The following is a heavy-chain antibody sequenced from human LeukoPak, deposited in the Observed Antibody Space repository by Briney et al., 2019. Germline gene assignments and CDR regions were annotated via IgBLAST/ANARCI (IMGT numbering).Heavy chain of an antibody. Sequence: GGSLRLSCAASGFTFSKYAMSWVRQAPGKGPEWVSGITNSGGGPSSADSVKGRFTISRDNSKNTLYLRMNSLRVEDTAVYYCAKDGRSSAPHWGQGTLVTVSS. CDR2: ITNSGGGP. J-gene: IGHJ4*02. D-gene: IGHD6-6*01. V-gene: IGHV3-23*01. CDR1: GFTFSKYA. CDR3: AKDGRSSAPH.